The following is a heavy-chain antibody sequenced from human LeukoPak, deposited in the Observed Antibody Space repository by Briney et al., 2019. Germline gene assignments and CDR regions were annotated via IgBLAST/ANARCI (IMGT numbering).Heavy chain of an antibody. CDR2: ISYDGKNK. Sequence: GGSLRLSCEASGFTFSRYGMHWVRRAPGKGLEWVSVISYDGKNKFDADSVKGRFTISRDNSKNTLYLQMNSLRVEDTAVYYCARGANGMDVWGQGTTVIVSS. V-gene: IGHV3-30*03. CDR1: GFTFSRYG. J-gene: IGHJ6*02. CDR3: ARGANGMDV.